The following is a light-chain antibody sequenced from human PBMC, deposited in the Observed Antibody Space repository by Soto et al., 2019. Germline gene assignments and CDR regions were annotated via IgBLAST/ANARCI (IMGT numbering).Light chain of an antibody. CDR1: QYINTR. J-gene: IGKJ1*01. Sequence: EILLTQSPATLSSFPGDRVTLSFRASQYINTRLAWYQHRPGQAPRLLIYQTSIRAAGIPARFSGSGSGTDFTLTISSLQPDDFATYYCQQYNTYPWTFGQGTKVDI. CDR3: QQYNTYPWT. CDR2: QTS. V-gene: IGKV3D-15*01.